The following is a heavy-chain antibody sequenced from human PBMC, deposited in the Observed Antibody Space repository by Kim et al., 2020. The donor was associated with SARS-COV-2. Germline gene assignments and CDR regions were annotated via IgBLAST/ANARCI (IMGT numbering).Heavy chain of an antibody. CDR3: AQYCNNDGCFFGGVH. D-gene: IGHD2-8*01. CDR2: ITGSGDAT. J-gene: IGHJ4*02. V-gene: IGHV3-23*01. Sequence: GGSLRLSCAASGFTFGSYAMRWVRQAPGKGLEWVSAITGSGDATYYADSVKGRFTISRDNSKNTVYLQMNSLRAEDTAIYYCAQYCNNDGCFFGGVHWGQGTLVTVSS. CDR1: GFTFGSYA.